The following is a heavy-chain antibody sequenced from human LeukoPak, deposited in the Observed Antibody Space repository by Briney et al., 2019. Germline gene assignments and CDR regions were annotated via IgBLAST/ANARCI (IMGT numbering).Heavy chain of an antibody. CDR3: AQESRAVAGTFDY. CDR2: INPSGGST. Sequence: GASVKVSCKASGYTFTSYYMHGVRQAPGQGLEWMGIINPSGGSTSYAQKFQGRVTMTRDTSTSTVYMELSSLRSKDTAVYYCAQESRAVAGTFDYWGQGTLVTVSS. D-gene: IGHD6-19*01. J-gene: IGHJ4*02. CDR1: GYTFTSYY. V-gene: IGHV1-46*01.